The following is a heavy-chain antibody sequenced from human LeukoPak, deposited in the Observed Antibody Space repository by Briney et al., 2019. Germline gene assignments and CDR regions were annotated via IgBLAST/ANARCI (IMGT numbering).Heavy chain of an antibody. CDR3: VTRDGYNRDY. D-gene: IGHD5-24*01. V-gene: IGHV1-2*02. CDR2: INPYSGGT. CDR1: GYTFTGYY. Sequence: ASVKVSCKASGYTFTGYYMHWVRQAPRQGLEWMGWINPYSGGTKYAQKFQGRVTMTRDTSISTAYMELSRLRSDDTAMFYCVTRDGYNRDYWGQGTLVTVSS. J-gene: IGHJ4*02.